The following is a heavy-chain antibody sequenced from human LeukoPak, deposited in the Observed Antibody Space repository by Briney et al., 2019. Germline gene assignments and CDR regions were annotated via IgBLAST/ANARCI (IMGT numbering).Heavy chain of an antibody. CDR3: ARDWATRIYYYGMDV. J-gene: IGHJ6*02. Sequence: GGCLRLSCAASGFTFSSYGMQWVRQAPGKGLEWVAVIWYDGSNKYYADSVKGRFTISRDNAKNSLYLQMNSLRAEDTAVYYCARDWATRIYYYGMDVWGQGTTVTVSS. D-gene: IGHD1-26*01. CDR2: IWYDGSNK. CDR1: GFTFSSYG. V-gene: IGHV3-33*01.